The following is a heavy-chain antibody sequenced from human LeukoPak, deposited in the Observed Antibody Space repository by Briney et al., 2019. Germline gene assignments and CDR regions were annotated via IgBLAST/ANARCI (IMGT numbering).Heavy chain of an antibody. J-gene: IGHJ4*02. V-gene: IGHV1-69*04. CDR3: AGTGLWFGELSPFDY. CDR1: GGTFSSYA. D-gene: IGHD3-10*01. Sequence: GASVKVSCKASGGTFSSYAISWVRQAPGQGLEWMGRIIPILGIANYAQKFQGRVTITADKSTSTAYMELSSLRSEDTAVYYCAGTGLWFGELSPFDYWGQGTLVTVSS. CDR2: IIPILGIA.